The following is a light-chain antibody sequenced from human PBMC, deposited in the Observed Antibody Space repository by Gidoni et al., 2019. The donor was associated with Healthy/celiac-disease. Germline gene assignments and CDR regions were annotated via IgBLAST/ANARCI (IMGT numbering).Light chain of an antibody. CDR3: QQYNSYSQGT. Sequence: DIQMTQSPSTLSASVGDRVTITCRASQSISSWLAWYQQKPGKAPKLLIYDASSLESGVPSRLSGSGSGTEFTLTISSLQPDDFETYYCQQYNSYSQGTFGQGTKVEIK. J-gene: IGKJ1*01. CDR1: QSISSW. V-gene: IGKV1-5*01. CDR2: DAS.